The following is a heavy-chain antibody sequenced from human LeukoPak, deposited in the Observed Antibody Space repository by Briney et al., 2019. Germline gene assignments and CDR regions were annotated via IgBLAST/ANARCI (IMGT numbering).Heavy chain of an antibody. J-gene: IGHJ4*02. Sequence: GGSLRLSCAASGFTFSSYWMSWVRPAPGKGLEWVANMRQDGSEKYYVDSVKGRFTISRDNAKNSLYLLLNSLRAEDTAVYYCARKSGPYYDSSAYYYFDYWGQGTLVTVSS. D-gene: IGHD3-22*01. CDR3: ARKSGPYYDSSAYYYFDY. CDR1: GFTFSSYW. CDR2: MRQDGSEK. V-gene: IGHV3-7*01.